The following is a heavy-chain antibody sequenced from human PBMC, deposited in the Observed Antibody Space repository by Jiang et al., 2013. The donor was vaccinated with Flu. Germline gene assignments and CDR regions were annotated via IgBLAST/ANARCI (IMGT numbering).Heavy chain of an antibody. J-gene: IGHJ4*02. D-gene: IGHD5-12*01. CDR2: IKQDGSEK. CDR3: ARGGVVATITEDY. CDR1: GFTFSSYW. Sequence: LVQPGGSLRLSCAASGFTFSSYWMSWVRQAPGKGLEWVANIKQDGSEKYYVDSVKGRFTISRDNAKNSLYLQMNSLRAEDTAVYYCARGGVVATITEDYWGQGTLVTVSS. V-gene: IGHV3-7*01.